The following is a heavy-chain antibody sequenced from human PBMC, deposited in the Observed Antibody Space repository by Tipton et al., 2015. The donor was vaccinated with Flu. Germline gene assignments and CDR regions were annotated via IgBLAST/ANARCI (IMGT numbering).Heavy chain of an antibody. D-gene: IGHD1-14*01. CDR1: GFSFSSYG. J-gene: IGHJ6*02. V-gene: IGHV3-33*03. Sequence: QLVQSGGGVVQPGRSLRLSCAASGFSFSSYGMHWVRQAPGKGLEWVAAIWYDGSDKYYADSVKGRFTISRDNAKNTLYLQMNSLRAEDTALYYCAKDWRWEPLKYGMNVWGQGTTVTVS. CDR3: AKDWRWEPLKYGMNV. CDR2: IWYDGSDK.